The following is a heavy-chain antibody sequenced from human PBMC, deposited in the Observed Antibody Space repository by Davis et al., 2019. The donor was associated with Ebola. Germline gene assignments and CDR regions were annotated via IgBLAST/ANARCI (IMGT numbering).Heavy chain of an antibody. CDR2: ISSSSSYI. CDR1: GFTFSSYS. Sequence: GESLKISCAASGFTFSSYSMNWVRQAPGKGLEWVSSISSSSSYIYYADSVKGRFTISRHNAKNSLYLQMNSLRDEDTAVYYCAKDKQPGNGIFDPYDIWGQGTMVTVRS. V-gene: IGHV3-21*04. J-gene: IGHJ3*02. CDR3: AKDKQPGNGIFDPYDI. D-gene: IGHD3-3*01.